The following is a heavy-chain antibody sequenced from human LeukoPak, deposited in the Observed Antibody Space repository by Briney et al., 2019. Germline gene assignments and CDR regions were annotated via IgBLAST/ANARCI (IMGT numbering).Heavy chain of an antibody. V-gene: IGHV3-30*18. D-gene: IGHD5-18*01. Sequence: GGSLRLSCAASGFTLSNYGMHWVRQAPGKGLEWVAVISYDGSNKYYADSVKGRFTISRDNSKNTLYLQMNSLRAEDTAVYYCAKGPLYSYDYIDYWGQGTLVTVSS. CDR2: ISYDGSNK. J-gene: IGHJ4*02. CDR3: AKGPLYSYDYIDY. CDR1: GFTLSNYG.